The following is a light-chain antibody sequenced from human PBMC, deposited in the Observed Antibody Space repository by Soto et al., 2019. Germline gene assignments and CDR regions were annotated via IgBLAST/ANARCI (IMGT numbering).Light chain of an antibody. J-gene: IGLJ1*01. CDR1: SSNIGSSY. Sequence: QSVLTQPPSVSSAPGQTVTISCSGSSSNIGSSYVSWYQQLPGTAPKLLIYKNTERPSGIPDRFSGSRSGTSATLGITGLQTGDEADYYCATWEGSRSPNYVFGTGTKLTVL. CDR3: ATWEGSRSPNYV. CDR2: KNT. V-gene: IGLV1-51*02.